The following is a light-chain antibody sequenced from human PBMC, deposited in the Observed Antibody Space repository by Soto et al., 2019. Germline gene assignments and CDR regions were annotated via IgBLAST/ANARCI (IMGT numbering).Light chain of an antibody. J-gene: IGKJ2*01. V-gene: IGKV1-5*03. CDR2: KAS. Sequence: ASVGDRVTITCRASQSISSWLAWYQQKPGKAPKLLIYKASSLESGVPSRFSGSGSGTEFTLTISSLQPDDFATYYCQQYNSYWYTFGQGTKVDIK. CDR3: QQYNSYWYT. CDR1: QSISSW.